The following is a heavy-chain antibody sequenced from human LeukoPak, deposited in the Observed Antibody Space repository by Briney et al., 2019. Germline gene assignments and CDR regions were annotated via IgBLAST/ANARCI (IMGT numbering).Heavy chain of an antibody. CDR1: GGSISSGDYY. CDR3: ARDWYGDLRWAFDI. V-gene: IGHV4-30-4*01. Sequence: PSQTLSLTCTVSGGSISSGDYYWCWIRQPPGKGLEWIGYIYYSGSTYYNPSLKSRVTISVDTSKNQFSLKLSSVTAADTAVYYCARDWYGDLRWAFDIWGQGTMVTVSS. D-gene: IGHD4-17*01. J-gene: IGHJ3*02. CDR2: IYYSGST.